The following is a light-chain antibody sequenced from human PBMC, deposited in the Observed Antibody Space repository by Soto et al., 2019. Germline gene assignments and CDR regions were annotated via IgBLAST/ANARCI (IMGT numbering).Light chain of an antibody. CDR2: EVS. Sequence: HSPLTQPVSMSGSPGQSITISCTGTSSDVSGYNYFSWYQQHPGKAPKLMIYEVSNRPSGVSNRFSGSKSGNTASLTISGLQAEDEADYYCSSYTSRNTLDYVFGTGTKVTVL. CDR3: SSYTSRNTLDYV. J-gene: IGLJ1*01. V-gene: IGLV2-14*01. CDR1: SSDVSGYNY.